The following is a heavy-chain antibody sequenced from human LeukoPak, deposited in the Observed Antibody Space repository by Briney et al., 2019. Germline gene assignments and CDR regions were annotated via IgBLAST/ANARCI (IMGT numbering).Heavy chain of an antibody. Sequence: GGSLRLSCAASGFTVSSNYMSWVRQAPGKGLEWVSVIYSGGSTYYADSVKGRFTISRDNSKNTLYLQMNSLRAEDTAVYYCARGYDYGDYVGDFDYWGQGTLVTVSS. V-gene: IGHV3-66*01. D-gene: IGHD4-17*01. CDR3: ARGYDYGDYVGDFDY. CDR2: IYSGGST. CDR1: GFTVSSNY. J-gene: IGHJ4*02.